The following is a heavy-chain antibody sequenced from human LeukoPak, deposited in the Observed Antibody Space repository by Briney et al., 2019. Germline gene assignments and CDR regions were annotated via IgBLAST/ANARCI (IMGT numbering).Heavy chain of an antibody. J-gene: IGHJ1*01. CDR2: TYYRSKWYN. Sequence: SQTLSLTCAISGDSVSSNSAAWNWIRQSPSRGLEWLGSTYYRSKWYNEYSVSVKSRITINPDTSKNQFSLQLNSVSPEDTAVYYCVRDGGQTVTPKYFQHWGQGTLVTVSS. CDR1: GDSVSSNSAA. CDR3: VRDGGQTVTPKYFQH. V-gene: IGHV6-1*01. D-gene: IGHD4-17*01.